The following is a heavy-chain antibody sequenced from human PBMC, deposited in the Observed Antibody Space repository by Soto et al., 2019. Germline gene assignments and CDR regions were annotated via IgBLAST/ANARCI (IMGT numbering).Heavy chain of an antibody. CDR1: GGSFSGYY. CDR2: INHSGST. D-gene: IGHD6-13*01. CDR3: ARGGLHSSDY. J-gene: IGHJ4*02. V-gene: IGHV4-34*01. Sequence: SETLSLTCAVYGGSFSGYYWSWIRQPPGKGLEWIGEINHSGSTNYNPSLKSRVTISVDTSKNQFSLKLGSVTAADTAVYYCARGGLHSSDYWGQGTLVTVSS.